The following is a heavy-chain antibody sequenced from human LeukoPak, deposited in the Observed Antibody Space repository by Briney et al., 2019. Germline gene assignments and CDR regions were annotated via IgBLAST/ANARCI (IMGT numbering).Heavy chain of an antibody. D-gene: IGHD1-26*01. Sequence: GGSLRLSCAASGFTFSSFAMSRVRQAPGKGLEWVSAISGSGDSTYYADSVKGRFTISRDNSRSTLYLQMNSLRAEDTAVYYCAKDGSYYQFDYWGQGTLVTVSS. CDR2: ISGSGDST. CDR1: GFTFSSFA. J-gene: IGHJ4*02. V-gene: IGHV3-23*01. CDR3: AKDGSYYQFDY.